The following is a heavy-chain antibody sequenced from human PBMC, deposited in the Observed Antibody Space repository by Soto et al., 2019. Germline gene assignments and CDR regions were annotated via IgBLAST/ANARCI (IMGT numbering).Heavy chain of an antibody. Sequence: QVQLVQSGAEVRKPGSSVTVSCKASGGTFSNYAISWVRQAPGQGLEWMGGNIPIVGTGSYAQKFQGRVTITAEEATTTAYMELSSLRFEDTAVYYCARVVILVPTASTHYYYHLDVWGPGTTVTISS. D-gene: IGHD2-2*01. V-gene: IGHV1-69*01. CDR3: ARVVILVPTASTHYYYHLDV. J-gene: IGHJ6*02. CDR1: GGTFSNYA. CDR2: NIPIVGTG.